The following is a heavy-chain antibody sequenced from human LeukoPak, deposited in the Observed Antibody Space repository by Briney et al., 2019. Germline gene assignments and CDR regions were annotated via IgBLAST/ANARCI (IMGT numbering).Heavy chain of an antibody. Sequence: PGGSLRLSCAASGFTFSSYAMSWVRQAPGKGLEWVSAISGSGGSTYYADSVKGRFAISRDNSKNTLYLQMNSLRAENTAVYYCAKSGDILTGSINYYYYGMDVWGQGTTVTVSS. CDR3: AKSGDILTGSINYYYYGMDV. CDR1: GFTFSSYA. CDR2: ISGSGGST. V-gene: IGHV3-23*01. D-gene: IGHD3-9*01. J-gene: IGHJ6*02.